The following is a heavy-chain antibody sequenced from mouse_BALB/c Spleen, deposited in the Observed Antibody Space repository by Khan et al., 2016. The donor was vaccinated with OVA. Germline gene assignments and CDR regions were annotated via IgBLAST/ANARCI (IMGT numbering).Heavy chain of an antibody. Sequence: EVQLQESGPGLVKPSQSLSLTCSVTGYSITNGYFWNWIRQFPGNNLEWMGYIRYDGNTNYNPSLKNRISITRDTSKNQFFLNLNTVTPEDPATYYCARGGSSGPAWFTYWGQGTLVTVSA. CDR3: ARGGSSGPAWFTY. V-gene: IGHV3-6*02. J-gene: IGHJ3*01. CDR2: IRYDGNT. D-gene: IGHD3-1*01. CDR1: GYSITNGYF.